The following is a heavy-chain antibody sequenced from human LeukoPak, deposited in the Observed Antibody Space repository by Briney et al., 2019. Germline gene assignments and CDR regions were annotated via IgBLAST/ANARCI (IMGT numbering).Heavy chain of an antibody. CDR2: IKSKTDGGTT. D-gene: IGHD2-2*02. Sequence: GGSLRLSCAASGFTFSNAWMTWVRQIPGKGLEWVGRIKSKTDGGTTDYAAPVKGRFTISRDDTKNTLYLQMNSLKTEDTAVYYCTTADYCSSTSCYTQEDYWGQGTLVTVSS. CDR1: GFTFSNAW. V-gene: IGHV3-15*01. J-gene: IGHJ4*02. CDR3: TTADYCSSTSCYTQEDY.